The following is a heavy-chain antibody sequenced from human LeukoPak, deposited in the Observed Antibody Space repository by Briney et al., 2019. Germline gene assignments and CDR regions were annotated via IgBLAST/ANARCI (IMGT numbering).Heavy chain of an antibody. CDR1: GGSFSGYN. CDR3: ARPSDYGGSGFDY. D-gene: IGHD4-23*01. V-gene: IGHV4-34*01. J-gene: IGHJ4*02. CDR2: INHSGST. Sequence: SETLSLTCAVYGGSFSGYNWNWIRQPPGKGLEWIGEINHSGSTNYNPSLKSRVTISVDTSKNQFSLKLSSVTAADTAVYYCARPSDYGGSGFDYWGQGTLVTVSS.